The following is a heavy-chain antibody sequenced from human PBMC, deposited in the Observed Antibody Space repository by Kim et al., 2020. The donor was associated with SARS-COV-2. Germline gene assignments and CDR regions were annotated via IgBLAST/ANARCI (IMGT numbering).Heavy chain of an antibody. V-gene: IGHV4-59*01. CDR3: ARVHLHYDFWSGYYQPHYYMDV. J-gene: IGHJ6*03. D-gene: IGHD3-3*01. CDR1: GGSISSYY. Sequence: SETLSLTCTVSGGSISSYYWSWIRQPPGKGLEWIGYIYYSGSTNYNPSLKSRVTISVDTSKNQFSLKLSSVTAADTAVYYCARVHLHYDFWSGYYQPHYYMDVWGKGTTVTVSS. CDR2: IYYSGST.